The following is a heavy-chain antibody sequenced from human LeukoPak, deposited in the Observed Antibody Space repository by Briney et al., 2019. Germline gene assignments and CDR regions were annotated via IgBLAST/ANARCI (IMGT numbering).Heavy chain of an antibody. J-gene: IGHJ4*02. Sequence: KPSETLSLTCAVYGGSFSGYYWSWIRQPPGKGLEWIGKINHSGSTNYNPSLKSRVTISVDTSKNQFSLKLSSVTAADTAVYYCARGLDIVATNGNYFDYWGQGTLVTVSS. D-gene: IGHD5-12*01. V-gene: IGHV4-34*01. CDR3: ARGLDIVATNGNYFDY. CDR1: GGSFSGYY. CDR2: INHSGST.